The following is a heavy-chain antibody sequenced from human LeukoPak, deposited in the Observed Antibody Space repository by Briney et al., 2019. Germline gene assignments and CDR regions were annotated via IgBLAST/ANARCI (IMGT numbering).Heavy chain of an antibody. V-gene: IGHV1-18*01. D-gene: IGHD1-26*01. CDR1: GYTFMSHG. CDR3: ARERELRPPYFDY. J-gene: IGHJ4*02. Sequence: ASVKVSCKAYGYTFMSHGISWVRQAPGQGLEWMGWISGSSSNTNYAQRLQGRVTMTTDTSTTTAYMELRSLRSDDTAVYYCARERELRPPYFDYWGQGTLVTVSS. CDR2: ISGSSSNT.